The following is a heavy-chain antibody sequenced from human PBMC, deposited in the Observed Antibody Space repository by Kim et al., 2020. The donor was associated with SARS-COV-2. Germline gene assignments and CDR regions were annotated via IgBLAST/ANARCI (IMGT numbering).Heavy chain of an antibody. CDR3: ARAGEYYDFWSGYFYGMDV. J-gene: IGHJ6*02. Sequence: SRVTISVDTSKNQFSLKLSSVTAADTAVYYCARAGEYYDFWSGYFYGMDVWGQGTTVTVSS. V-gene: IGHV4-59*01. D-gene: IGHD3-3*01.